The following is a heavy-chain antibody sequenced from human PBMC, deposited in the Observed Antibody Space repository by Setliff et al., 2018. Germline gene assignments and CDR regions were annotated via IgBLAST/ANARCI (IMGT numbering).Heavy chain of an antibody. CDR2: VHDSGNPT. V-gene: IGHV3-11*01. J-gene: IGHJ4*02. Sequence: GGSLRLSCAASGFTFSNYYMTWIRQAPGKGLEWISYVHDSGNPTYYADSVKGRFTASRDNAKNSLYLQMTSLRAEDTAIYYCARTTGYRLEGDFDYWGQGTLVTVS. CDR1: GFTFSNYY. CDR3: ARTTGYRLEGDFDY. D-gene: IGHD3-16*01.